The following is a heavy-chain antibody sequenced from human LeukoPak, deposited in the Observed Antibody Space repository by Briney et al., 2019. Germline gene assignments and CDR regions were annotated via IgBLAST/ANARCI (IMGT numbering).Heavy chain of an antibody. CDR2: ISGSAGST. CDR3: ARSPTYYYDTSGYRYFDY. CDR1: GFTFSSSA. J-gene: IGHJ4*02. D-gene: IGHD3-22*01. Sequence: GGSLRLTCAASGFTFSSSAMSWVRQPPGKGLEWVSAISGSAGSTYYADSVKGRFTISRDNSKNTLYVQMNGLRAEDTAVYYCARSPTYYYDTSGYRYFDYWGQGTLVTVSS. V-gene: IGHV3-23*01.